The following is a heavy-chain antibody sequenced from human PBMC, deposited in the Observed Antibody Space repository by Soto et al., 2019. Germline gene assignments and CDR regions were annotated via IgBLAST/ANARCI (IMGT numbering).Heavy chain of an antibody. J-gene: IGHJ6*02. V-gene: IGHV3-33*01. D-gene: IGHD2-15*01. CDR3: ARGSLYCSSTSCSYGMDV. Sequence: GGSLRLSCAASGFTFSDYGMHWVRQAPGEGLQWVAVVWFDGSNEHYADSVKGRFTISRDNSKNTLYLQMYSLRAGDTAVYYCARGSLYCSSTSCSYGMDVWGQGTTVTVSS. CDR2: VWFDGSNE. CDR1: GFTFSDYG.